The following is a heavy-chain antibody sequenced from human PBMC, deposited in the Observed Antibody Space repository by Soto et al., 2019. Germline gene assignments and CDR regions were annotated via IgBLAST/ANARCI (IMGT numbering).Heavy chain of an antibody. CDR3: AGNPPNTGYFDP. J-gene: IGHJ4*02. CDR2: IVVGSGNT. CDR1: GFTFTSSA. Sequence: GASVKVSCKASGFTFTSSAMQWVRQARGQRLEWIGWIVVGSGNTNYAQKFQERVTITRDMSTSTAYMELSSLRSEDTAVYYCAGNPPNTGYFDPWGRGTQVTVSS. V-gene: IGHV1-58*02. D-gene: IGHD1-1*01.